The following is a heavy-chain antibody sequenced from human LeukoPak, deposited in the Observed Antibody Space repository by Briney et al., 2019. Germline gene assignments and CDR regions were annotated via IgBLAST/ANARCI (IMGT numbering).Heavy chain of an antibody. CDR2: IKQDGSEK. D-gene: IGHD3-9*01. V-gene: IGHV3-7*04. CDR1: GFTFSSYW. CDR3: ARTLYDIANNWFDP. J-gene: IGHJ5*02. Sequence: GGSLRLSCAASGFTFSSYWMSWVRQAPGKGLEWVANIKQDGSEKYYVDSVKGRFTISRDNAKNSLYLQMNSLRAEDTAVYYCARTLYDIANNWFDPWGQGTLVTVSS.